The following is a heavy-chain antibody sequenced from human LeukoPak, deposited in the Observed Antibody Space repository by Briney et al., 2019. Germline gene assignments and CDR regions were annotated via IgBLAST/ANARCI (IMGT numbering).Heavy chain of an antibody. CDR1: GGSISPYY. Sequence: SETLSLTCTVSGGSISPYYWSWIRQTPGKGLEWIGYILYSGSTTNYNPSLKSRVTISVDTSKNQFSLKLSSVTAADTAVYYCARVGDWNDLVYWGQGTLVTVSS. J-gene: IGHJ4*02. CDR2: ILYSGSTT. CDR3: ARVGDWNDLVY. D-gene: IGHD1-1*01. V-gene: IGHV4-59*01.